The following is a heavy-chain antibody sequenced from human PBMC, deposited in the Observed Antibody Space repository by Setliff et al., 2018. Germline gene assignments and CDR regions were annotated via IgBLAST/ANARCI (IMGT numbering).Heavy chain of an antibody. J-gene: IGHJ3*02. Sequence: SETLSLTCAVYGGSFSGYYWSWIRQPPGKGLEWIGEINHSGSTNYNPSLKSRVTISVETSKNHFSLKLNYVTAADTAVYYCARVPRFTDTRKAFDIWGQGTMVTVSS. V-gene: IGHV4-34*01. CDR2: INHSGST. D-gene: IGHD5-18*01. CDR1: GGSFSGYY. CDR3: ARVPRFTDTRKAFDI.